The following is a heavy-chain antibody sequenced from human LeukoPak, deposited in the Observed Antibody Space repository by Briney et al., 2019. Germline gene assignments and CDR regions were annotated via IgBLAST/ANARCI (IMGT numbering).Heavy chain of an antibody. J-gene: IGHJ6*03. Sequence: ASVKVSCKASGGTFSSYAISWVRQAPGQGLEWMGGIIPIFGTANYAQRFQGRVTITTDESTSTAYMELSSLRSEDTAVYYCARGQRYYDSSGYYSMDVWGKGTTVTVSS. CDR2: IIPIFGTA. CDR1: GGTFSSYA. CDR3: ARGQRYYDSSGYYSMDV. V-gene: IGHV1-69*05. D-gene: IGHD3-22*01.